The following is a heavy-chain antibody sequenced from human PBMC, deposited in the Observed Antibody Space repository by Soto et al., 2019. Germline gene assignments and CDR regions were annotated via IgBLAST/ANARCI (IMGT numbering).Heavy chain of an antibody. V-gene: IGHV4-34*01. CDR1: GGSFSGYY. Sequence: QVQLQQWGAGLLKPSETLSLTCAVYGGSFSGYYWSWIRQPPGKGLEWIGEINHSGSTNYNPSLKSRVTISVDTSKNQFSLKLSSVTAADTAVYYCARRPHRFGELFKNWFDPWGQGTLVTVSS. D-gene: IGHD3-10*01. J-gene: IGHJ5*02. CDR3: ARRPHRFGELFKNWFDP. CDR2: INHSGST.